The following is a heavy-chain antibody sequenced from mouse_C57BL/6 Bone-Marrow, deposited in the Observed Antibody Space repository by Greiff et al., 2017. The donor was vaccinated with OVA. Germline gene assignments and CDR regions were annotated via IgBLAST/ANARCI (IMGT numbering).Heavy chain of an antibody. CDR1: GFTFSSYA. J-gene: IGHJ3*01. D-gene: IGHD2-12*01. CDR2: ISSGGDYI. V-gene: IGHV5-9-1*02. CDR3: TRDGSALRPLAY. Sequence: EVHLVESGEGLVKPGGSLKLSCAASGFTFSSYAMSWVRQTPEKRLEWVAYISSGGDYIYYADTVKGRFTISRDNARNTLYLQMSSLKSEDTAMYYCTRDGSALRPLAYWGQGTLVTVSA.